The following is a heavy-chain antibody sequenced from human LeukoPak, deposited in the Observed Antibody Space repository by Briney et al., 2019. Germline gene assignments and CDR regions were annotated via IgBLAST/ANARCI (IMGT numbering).Heavy chain of an antibody. CDR1: GFPFSSYE. Sequence: GGSLPLSCAASGFPFSSYEMNWVRQAPGKGLEWVSYISSSGSTIYYADSVKGRFTISRDNAKNSLYLQMNSLRAEDTAVYYCAELGITMIGGVWGKGTTVTISS. V-gene: IGHV3-48*03. CDR3: AELGITMIGGV. CDR2: ISSSGSTI. D-gene: IGHD3-10*02. J-gene: IGHJ6*04.